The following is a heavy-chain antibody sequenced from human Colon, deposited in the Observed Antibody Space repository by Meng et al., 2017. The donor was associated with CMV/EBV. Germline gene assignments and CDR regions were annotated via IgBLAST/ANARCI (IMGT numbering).Heavy chain of an antibody. Sequence: SETLSLTCTVSGGSISSYYWSWIRQPPGKGLEWIGYIYYSGSTNYNPSLKSRVTISVDTSKNQFSLKLSSVTAADTAVYYCAREGRGIAVAGTIHYYYGMDVWGQGTTVTVSS. CDR3: AREGRGIAVAGTIHYYYGMDV. CDR1: GGSISSYY. V-gene: IGHV4-59*01. D-gene: IGHD6-19*01. J-gene: IGHJ6*02. CDR2: IYYSGST.